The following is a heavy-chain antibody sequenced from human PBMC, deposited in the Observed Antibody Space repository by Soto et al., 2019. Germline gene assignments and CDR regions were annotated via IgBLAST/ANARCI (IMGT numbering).Heavy chain of an antibody. CDR1: AYAISSGYY. V-gene: IGHV4-38-2*01. CDR2: IHPGGST. D-gene: IGHD5-12*01. J-gene: IGHJ4*02. CDR3: ARSPGDIVYYFDY. Sequence: SETLSLTCAVSAYAISSGYYWGWIRQPPGKGLEWIGSIHPGGSTYYNPSLKSRVAISVDTCKNQFSLKLSSVTAADTAVYYCARSPGDIVYYFDYWGQGTLVTVSS.